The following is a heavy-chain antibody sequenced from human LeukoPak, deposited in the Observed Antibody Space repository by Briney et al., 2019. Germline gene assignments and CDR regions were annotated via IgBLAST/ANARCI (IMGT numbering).Heavy chain of an antibody. CDR2: ISFDGNNK. CDR1: GFTFSSYA. J-gene: IGHJ3*02. CDR3: ARGYYDILTGYPIETSAFDI. Sequence: GGSLRLSCAASGFTFSSYAMHWVRQAPGQGLEWVAVISFDGNNKYYADSVKGRFTISRDNSKNTLYLQMNSLRAEDAAVYYCARGYYDILTGYPIETSAFDIWGQGTMVTVSS. V-gene: IGHV3-30*14. D-gene: IGHD3-9*01.